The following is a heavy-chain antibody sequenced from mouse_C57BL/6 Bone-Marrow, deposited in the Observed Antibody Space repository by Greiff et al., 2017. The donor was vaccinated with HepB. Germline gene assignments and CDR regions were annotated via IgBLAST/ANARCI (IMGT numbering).Heavy chain of an antibody. CDR3: AALTGDAY. CDR2: ISSGSSTI. Sequence: DVMLVESGGGLVKPGGSLKLSCAASGFTFSDYGMHWVRQAPEKGLEWVAYISSGSSTIYYADTVKGRFTISRDNAKNTLFLQMTSLRSEDTAMYYCAALTGDAYWGQGTLVTVSA. V-gene: IGHV5-17*01. D-gene: IGHD4-1*01. CDR1: GFTFSDYG. J-gene: IGHJ3*01.